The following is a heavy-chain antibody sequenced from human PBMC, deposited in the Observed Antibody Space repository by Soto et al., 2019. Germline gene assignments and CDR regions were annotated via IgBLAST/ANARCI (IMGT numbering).Heavy chain of an antibody. CDR1: GGSISSTTYF. CDR3: ASAVRGPFDS. CDR2: IYYSGST. D-gene: IGHD2-2*01. J-gene: IGHJ4*02. V-gene: IGHV4-39*01. Sequence: QLQLQESGPGLVKPSETLSLTCTVSGGSISSTTYFWGWIRQPPGMGLEWIGTIYYSGSTYYYPSLKSRVTISVDTSKNQFSLKLTSVTAADTAVYYCASAVRGPFDSWGQGTLVTVSS.